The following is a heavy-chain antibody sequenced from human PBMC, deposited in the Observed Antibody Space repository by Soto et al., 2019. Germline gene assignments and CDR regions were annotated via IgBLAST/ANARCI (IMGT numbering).Heavy chain of an antibody. J-gene: IGHJ6*02. V-gene: IGHV3-21*01. CDR1: GFTFSSYS. D-gene: IGHD2-2*01. CDR2: ISSSSSYI. Sequence: PGGSLRLSCAASGFTFSSYSMNWVRQAPGKGLEWVSSISSSSSYIYYADSVKGRFTISRDNAKNSLYLQMNSLRAEDTALYYCARDQSSSGRYYYYGMDVWGQGTTVTVSS. CDR3: ARDQSSSGRYYYYGMDV.